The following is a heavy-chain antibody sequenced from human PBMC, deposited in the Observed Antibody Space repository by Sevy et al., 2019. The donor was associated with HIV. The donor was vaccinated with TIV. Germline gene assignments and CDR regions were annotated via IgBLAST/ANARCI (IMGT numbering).Heavy chain of an antibody. CDR2: INHSGST. CDR1: GVSFSGYY. V-gene: IGHV4-34*01. CDR3: ARGWGTPVAGTRTPYFDY. J-gene: IGHJ4*02. D-gene: IGHD6-19*01. Sequence: SETLSLTCAVYGVSFSGYYWSWIRQPPGKGLEWIGEINHSGSTNYNPSLKSRVTISVDTSKNQFSLKLSSVTAADTAVYYCARGWGTPVAGTRTPYFDYWGQGTLVTVSS.